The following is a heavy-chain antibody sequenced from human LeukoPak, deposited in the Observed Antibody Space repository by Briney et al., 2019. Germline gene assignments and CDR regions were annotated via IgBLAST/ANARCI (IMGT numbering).Heavy chain of an antibody. CDR3: ARERLGEKYQDY. D-gene: IGHD2-2*01. CDR2: ISSDGSRK. J-gene: IGHJ4*02. V-gene: IGHV3-30*01. Sequence: PGRSLRLSCEASRFTFSNHAMHWVRQAPGKGVEGVAVISSDGSRKYYADSVKGRFTISRDNSKNTLYLQMNSLRAEDTAVYYSARERLGEKYQDYWGQGTLVTVSS. CDR1: RFTFSNHA.